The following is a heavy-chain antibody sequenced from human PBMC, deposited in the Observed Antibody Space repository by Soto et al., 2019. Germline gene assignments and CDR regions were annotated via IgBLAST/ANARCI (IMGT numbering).Heavy chain of an antibody. CDR2: IVVGSGNT. CDR3: ARGRITMVRGVTTRGSYMDV. D-gene: IGHD3-10*01. V-gene: IGHV1-58*01. Sequence: GASVKVSCKASGFTFTSSAVQWVRQARGQRLEWIGWIVVGSGNTNYAQKFQERVTITRDMSTSTAYMELSSLRSEDTAVYYCARGRITMVRGVTTRGSYMDVWGKGTTVTVSS. J-gene: IGHJ6*03. CDR1: GFTFTSSA.